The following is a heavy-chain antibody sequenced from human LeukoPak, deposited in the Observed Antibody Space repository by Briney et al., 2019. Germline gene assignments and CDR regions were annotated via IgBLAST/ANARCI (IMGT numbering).Heavy chain of an antibody. CDR3: ARTRREYYFDY. V-gene: IGHV4-39*01. J-gene: IGHJ4*02. CDR1: GVSVNSDRYF. Sequence: PSETLSLTCTVSGVSVNSDRYFWGWIRQPPGKGLEWIGSIYYSGSTYYNPSLKSRVTISVDTSKNQFSLKLSSVTAADTAVYYCARTRREYYFDYWGQGTLVTVSS. D-gene: IGHD3-10*01. CDR2: IYYSGST.